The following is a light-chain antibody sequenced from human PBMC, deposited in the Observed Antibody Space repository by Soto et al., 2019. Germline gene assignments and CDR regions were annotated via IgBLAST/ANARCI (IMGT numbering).Light chain of an antibody. CDR3: SSYAGNYTLD. V-gene: IGLV2-11*01. CDR2: DVN. J-gene: IGLJ2*01. CDR1: SSDVGTYNS. Sequence: QSALTQPRSVSGSPGQSVTISCTGTSSDVGTYNSVSWYQQHPGKAPKLMIYDVNKRPSGVPDRFSSSMSGNTASLTISGLQADDEADYHCSSYAGNYTLDFGGGTKLTVL.